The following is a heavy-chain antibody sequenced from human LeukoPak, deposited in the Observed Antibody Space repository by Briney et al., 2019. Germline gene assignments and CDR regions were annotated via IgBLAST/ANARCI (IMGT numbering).Heavy chain of an antibody. V-gene: IGHV4-4*02. CDR2: IHHTGIT. J-gene: IGHJ4*02. CDR3: ARGDDLYGSGSYHDS. Sequence: SETLSLTCAVSGGSFSIGDWWSWVRQPPGKGLEWIGEIHHTGITNFNPSLWSRVTMSLDRSKNQFSLKLSSVTAADTAVYYCARGDDLYGSGSYHDSWGQGTLVTVSS. D-gene: IGHD3-10*01. CDR1: GGSFSIGDW.